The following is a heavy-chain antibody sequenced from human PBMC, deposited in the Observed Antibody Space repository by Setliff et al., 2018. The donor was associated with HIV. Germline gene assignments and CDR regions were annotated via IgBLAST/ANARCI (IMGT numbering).Heavy chain of an antibody. Sequence: ASVKVSCKASGGTFNINAVTWVRQAPGQGLEWVGAIIPLFGTANYAQKFQGRVTITADDSTSTVYMEVRSLRSKDTAVYYCSKVSEHRTSSGSFYYYMDFWGEGTTVTVSS. CDR2: IIPLFGTA. CDR3: SKVSEHRTSSGSFYYYMDF. J-gene: IGHJ6*03. V-gene: IGHV1-69*13. D-gene: IGHD6-6*01. CDR1: GGTFNINA.